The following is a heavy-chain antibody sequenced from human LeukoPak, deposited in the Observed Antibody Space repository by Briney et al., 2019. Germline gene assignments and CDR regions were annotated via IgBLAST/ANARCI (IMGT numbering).Heavy chain of an antibody. Sequence: GGSLRLSCAASGFTFSSYAMSWVRQAPGKGLEWVSAISGSGGSTYYADSVKGRFTISRDNSKNTLYLQMNSLRAEDTAVYYCAKESYYYDSSGPGAPAGTGRYPRNDAFDIWGQGTMVTVSS. V-gene: IGHV3-23*01. CDR1: GFTFSSYA. CDR3: AKESYYYDSSGPGAPAGTGRYPRNDAFDI. D-gene: IGHD3-22*01. CDR2: ISGSGGST. J-gene: IGHJ3*02.